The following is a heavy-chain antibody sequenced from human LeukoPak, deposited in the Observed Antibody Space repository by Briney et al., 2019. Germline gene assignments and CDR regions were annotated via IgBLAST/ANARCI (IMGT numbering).Heavy chain of an antibody. CDR1: GFIFSNYA. CDR3: AKESDSQRWLPAD. CDR2: ISFDGSKR. J-gene: IGHJ4*02. D-gene: IGHD5-24*01. V-gene: IGHV3-30*04. Sequence: GGSLRLSCAASGFIFSNYAMHWVRQAPGKGLEWVAVISFDGSKRYYAGSLKGRLTISRDNSENTLSLQMDSLRDEDTAVYCCAKESDSQRWLPADWGQGTLVTVSS.